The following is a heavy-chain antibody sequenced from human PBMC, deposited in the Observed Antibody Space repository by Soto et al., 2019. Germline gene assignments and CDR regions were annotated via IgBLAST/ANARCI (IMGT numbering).Heavy chain of an antibody. CDR3: ARDYYYGSGNYYRADYYHYGMDV. Sequence: GGSLRLSCAASGFTVTSYYMSWVRQAPGKGLEWVSLIYTGGNTNYADSVKGRFTISRGNSKNTLYLQMNSLRAEDTAVYYCARDYYYGSGNYYRADYYHYGMDVWGQGTTVTV. CDR2: IYTGGNT. D-gene: IGHD3-10*01. V-gene: IGHV3-53*01. J-gene: IGHJ6*02. CDR1: GFTVTSYY.